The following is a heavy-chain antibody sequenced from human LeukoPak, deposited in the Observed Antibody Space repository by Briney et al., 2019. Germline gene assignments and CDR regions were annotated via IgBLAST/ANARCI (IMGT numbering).Heavy chain of an antibody. CDR3: ARFYDCGGDCYSWYAFDI. J-gene: IGHJ3*02. V-gene: IGHV3-21*01. CDR2: ISSSSSYI. D-gene: IGHD2-21*02. Sequence: GGSLRLSCAASGFTFSSYSMNWVRQAPGKGLEWVSSISSSSSYIYYADSVKGRFTISRDNAKNSLYLQMNSLRAEDTAVYYCARFYDCGGDCYSWYAFDIWGQGTMVTVSS. CDR1: GFTFSSYS.